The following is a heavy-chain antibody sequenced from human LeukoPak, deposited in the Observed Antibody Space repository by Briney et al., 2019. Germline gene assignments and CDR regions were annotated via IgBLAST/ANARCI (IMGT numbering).Heavy chain of an antibody. D-gene: IGHD3-3*01. CDR1: GFTFSSYA. J-gene: IGHJ4*02. Sequence: GRSLRLSCAASGFTFSSYAMHWVRQAPGKGLEWVAVISYDGSDKFYADSVKGRFTIPRDSPKNTLYLQMNSLRAEDTAVYYCARGGDIFGEELRYFDCWGQGTRVTVSS. CDR3: ARGGDIFGEELRYFDC. V-gene: IGHV3-30-3*01. CDR2: ISYDGSDK.